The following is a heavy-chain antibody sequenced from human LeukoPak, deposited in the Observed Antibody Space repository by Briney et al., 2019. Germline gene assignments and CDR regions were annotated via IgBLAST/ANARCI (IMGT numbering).Heavy chain of an antibody. CDR2: IWYDGSNK. Sequence: PGRSLRLSCAASGFTFSSYGMHWVRQAPGKGLEWVAVIWYDGSNKYYADSVKGRFTISRDNSKNTLYLQMNSLRAEDTAVNYCAKARGTVVPPFDYWGQGTLVTVSS. V-gene: IGHV3-33*06. CDR1: GFTFSSYG. D-gene: IGHD3-22*01. CDR3: AKARGTVVPPFDY. J-gene: IGHJ4*02.